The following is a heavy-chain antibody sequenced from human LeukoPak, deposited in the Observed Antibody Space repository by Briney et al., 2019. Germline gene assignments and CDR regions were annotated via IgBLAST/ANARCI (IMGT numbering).Heavy chain of an antibody. J-gene: IGHJ3*02. Sequence: SETLSLTCTVSGGSISSSSYYWGWIRQPPVKGLEWIGSIYYSGSTYYNPSLKSRVTISVDTSKNQFSLKLSSVTAADTAVYYCARVERGDYRGADFGAFDIWGQGTMVTVSS. CDR1: GGSISSSSYY. CDR2: IYYSGST. D-gene: IGHD4-11*01. CDR3: ARVERGDYRGADFGAFDI. V-gene: IGHV4-39*07.